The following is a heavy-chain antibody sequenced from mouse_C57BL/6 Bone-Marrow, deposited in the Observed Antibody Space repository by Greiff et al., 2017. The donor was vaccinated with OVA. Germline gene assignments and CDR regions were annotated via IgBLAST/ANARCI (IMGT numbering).Heavy chain of an antibody. J-gene: IGHJ2*01. V-gene: IGHV14-4*01. D-gene: IGHD2-2*01. CDR2: IDPENGDT. CDR1: GFNIKDDY. Sequence: VQLQQSGAELVRPGASVKLSCTASGFNIKDDYMHWVKQRPEQGLEWIGWIDPENGDTEYASKFQGKATITADTSSNTAYLQLSSLTSADTSVYSCTPWLRFDYWGQGTTLTVSS. CDR3: TPWLRFDY.